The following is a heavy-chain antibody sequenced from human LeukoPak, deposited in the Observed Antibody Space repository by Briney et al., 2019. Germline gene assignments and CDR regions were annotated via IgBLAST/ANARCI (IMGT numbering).Heavy chain of an antibody. J-gene: IGHJ4*02. CDR1: GFTFSSYS. CDR2: ISDSGDYT. CDR3: AKDTSIGKYCTSGVCSPFDY. D-gene: IGHD2-8*01. Sequence: GGSLRLSCAGSGFTFSSYSMSWVRQAPGKGLEWVSAISDSGDYTYYADSVKGRFTISRDNAKNTLYLHVNSLRAEDTAVYYCAKDTSIGKYCTSGVCSPFDYWGQGTLVTVSS. V-gene: IGHV3-23*01.